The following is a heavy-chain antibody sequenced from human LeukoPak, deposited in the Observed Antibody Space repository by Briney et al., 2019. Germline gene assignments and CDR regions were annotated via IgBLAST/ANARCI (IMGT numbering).Heavy chain of an antibody. D-gene: IGHD3-22*01. Sequence: PSETLSLTCTVSGRSISNDYWSWIRQPPGKGLEWIGYIHYSGSTNYNPSVKTRVTISVDTSKNQFSLKLSSVTAADTAVYYCASLTHASGYRIDFWGQGTLVTVSS. CDR3: ASLTHASGYRIDF. CDR2: IHYSGST. J-gene: IGHJ4*02. CDR1: GRSISNDY. V-gene: IGHV4-59*01.